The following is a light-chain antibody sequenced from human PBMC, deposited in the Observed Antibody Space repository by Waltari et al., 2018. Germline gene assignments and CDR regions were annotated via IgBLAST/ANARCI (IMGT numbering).Light chain of an antibody. J-gene: IGLJ3*02. CDR1: NSNIGSNT. CDR2: GND. CDR3: AAWDESLKGWV. Sequence: QSVLTQPPSLSGTPGQRVTISCSGSNSNIGSNTVDWYQVLPGTAPKLPIHGNDQRPSGVPDRFSGSKFGASGSLAISGLPPEDESEYYCAAWDESLKGWVFGGGTRLTVL. V-gene: IGLV1-44*01.